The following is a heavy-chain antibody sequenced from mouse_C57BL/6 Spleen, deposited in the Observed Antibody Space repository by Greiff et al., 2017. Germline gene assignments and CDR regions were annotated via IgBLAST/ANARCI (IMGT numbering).Heavy chain of an antibody. D-gene: IGHD2-5*01. Sequence: VQLQQSGAELVKPGASVKLSCKASGYTFTSYWMQWVKQRPGQGLEWIGEIDPSDSYTNSNQKFKGKATLTVDPSSSTASMQLSSLTSEDSAVYYCAKDYSNPRYAMDYGGQGTSVTVSS. CDR1: GYTFTSYW. CDR2: IDPSDSYT. CDR3: AKDYSNPRYAMDY. J-gene: IGHJ4*01. V-gene: IGHV1-50*01.